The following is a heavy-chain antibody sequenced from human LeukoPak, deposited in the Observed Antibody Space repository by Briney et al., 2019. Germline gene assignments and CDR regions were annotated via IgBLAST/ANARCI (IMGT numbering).Heavy chain of an antibody. CDR3: ARGLYSGSYYDY. J-gene: IGHJ4*02. V-gene: IGHV4-59*01. D-gene: IGHD1-26*01. CDR2: SHYNGSP. CDR1: GGSISNYY. Sequence: KPSETLSLTCTVSGGSISNYYWSWLRQPPGKGLEWIGYSHYNGSPNYNPSLKSRVTISLDTSKNHFSLKLSSVTAADTAVYYCARGLYSGSYYDYWGQGTLVTVSS.